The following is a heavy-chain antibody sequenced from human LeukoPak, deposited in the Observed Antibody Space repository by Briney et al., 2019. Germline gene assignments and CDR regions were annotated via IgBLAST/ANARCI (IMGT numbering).Heavy chain of an antibody. Sequence: GGSLRLSCEASGFTFSASAMQWVRQTSGKGREGVGGIRSKDKNYATAYAASVTGRFTISRDDSKNTAYLQMNSLKTEDTAVYYCIRHTGDYWGQGTLVTVSS. CDR3: IRHTGDY. J-gene: IGHJ4*02. CDR2: IRSKDKNYAT. D-gene: IGHD4-11*01. V-gene: IGHV3-73*01. CDR1: GFTFSASA.